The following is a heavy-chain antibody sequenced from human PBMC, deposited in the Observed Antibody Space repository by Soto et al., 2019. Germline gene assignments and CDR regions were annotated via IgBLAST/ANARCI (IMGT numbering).Heavy chain of an antibody. CDR2: MNPKIDNT. Sequence: QVQLVQSGAEVKKPGASVKVSCKASGYTFTSYDINWVRQATGQGLEWMGWMNPKIDNTGYAQMFQGRVNMTTNTSLTLDFMDLRSLSSEDTAVYFCAGAFGSLSRMEVWGEGTTVTVSS. J-gene: IGHJ6*04. D-gene: IGHD3-10*01. CDR3: AGAFGSLSRMEV. CDR1: GYTFTSYD. V-gene: IGHV1-8*01.